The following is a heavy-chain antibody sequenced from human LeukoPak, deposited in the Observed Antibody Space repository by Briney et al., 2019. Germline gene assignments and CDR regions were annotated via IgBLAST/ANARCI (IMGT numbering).Heavy chain of an antibody. CDR3: ARNQAADN. V-gene: IGHV3-7*03. Sequence: GGSLRLSCVASGLTVSSYSMTWVRQAPGKGLEWVANIKQDGSQKYYVDSVKGRFTISRDNAKNSLYLQMNSLRAEDTAVYYCARNQAADNWGQGTLVIVSS. J-gene: IGHJ4*02. CDR2: IKQDGSQK. CDR1: GLTVSSYS. D-gene: IGHD6-13*01.